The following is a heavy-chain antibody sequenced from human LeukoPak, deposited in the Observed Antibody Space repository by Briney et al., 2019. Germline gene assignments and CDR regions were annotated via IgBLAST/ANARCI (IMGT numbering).Heavy chain of an antibody. CDR1: GDSVSSSSAA. CDR2: TYYRSKWYD. Sequence: SQTLPLTFAISGDSVSSSSAAWSWIRQSPSRGLEWLGRTYYRSKWYDDYAVSVKSRITINPDTSKNQFSLQLTSVTPEDTAVYYCARYLGIGSQRYYFDYWGQGTLVAVS. D-gene: IGHD6-19*01. J-gene: IGHJ4*02. CDR3: ARYLGIGSQRYYFDY. V-gene: IGHV6-1*01.